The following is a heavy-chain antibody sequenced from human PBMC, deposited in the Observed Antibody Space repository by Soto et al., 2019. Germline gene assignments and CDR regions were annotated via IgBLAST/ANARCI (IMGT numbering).Heavy chain of an antibody. Sequence: EVQLVQSGGGLVQPGGSLRLSCVGSGFTFTDFDMNWVRQAPGKGLEWVANIRPDGSETNYVESVKGRFTTSRDNAKNSLFPQMNSLRADDTAVYYCAGWGGHDYNYWGQGILVTISS. J-gene: IGHJ4*02. V-gene: IGHV3-7*03. CDR1: GFTFTDFD. CDR3: AGWGGHDYNY. CDR2: IRPDGSET. D-gene: IGHD4-4*01.